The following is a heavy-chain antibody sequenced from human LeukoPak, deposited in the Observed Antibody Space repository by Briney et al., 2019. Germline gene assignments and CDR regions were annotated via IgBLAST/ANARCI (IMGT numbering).Heavy chain of an antibody. J-gene: IGHJ4*02. CDR2: IIPIFGTA. D-gene: IGHD6-19*01. CDR3: ARDLGAVAGI. V-gene: IGHV1-69*05. CDR1: GYSFTSYG. Sequence: GASAKVSCKASGYSFTSYGISWVRQAPGQGLEWMGRIIPIFGTANYAQKFQGRVTITTDESTSTAYMELSSLRSEDTAVYYCARDLGAVAGIWGQGTLVTVSS.